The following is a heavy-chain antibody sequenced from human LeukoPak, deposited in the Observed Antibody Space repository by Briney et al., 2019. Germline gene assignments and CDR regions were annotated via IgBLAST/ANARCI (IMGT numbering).Heavy chain of an antibody. Sequence: PGGSLRLSCAGSGFTVSSNYMSWVRQAPGKGLEGVAVIYSGGSTYYADSGKGRFTISRDNSKNTLYLQMNSLRAEDTAVYYCAGGGSPFLYGSGSDDAFDIWGQGTMVTVSS. J-gene: IGHJ3*02. CDR1: GFTVSSNY. D-gene: IGHD3-10*01. CDR3: AGGGSPFLYGSGSDDAFDI. CDR2: IYSGGST. V-gene: IGHV3-66*01.